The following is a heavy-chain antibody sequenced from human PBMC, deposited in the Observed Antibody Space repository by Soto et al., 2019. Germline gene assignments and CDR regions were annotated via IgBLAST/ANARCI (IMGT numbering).Heavy chain of an antibody. CDR1: GGSISSGGYS. CDR3: ARDLIDKAAYYSHXMDV. CDR2: MYHSGST. V-gene: IGHV4-30-2*01. D-gene: IGHD2-15*01. Sequence: PSETLSLTCTVSGGSISSGGYSWSWIRQPPGKGLEWIGYMYHSGSTYYNPSLKSRVTISIDTSKNQFSLKLSSVTAADTAVYSCARDLIDKAAYYSHXMDVWGQRSKVTASS. J-gene: IGHJ6*02.